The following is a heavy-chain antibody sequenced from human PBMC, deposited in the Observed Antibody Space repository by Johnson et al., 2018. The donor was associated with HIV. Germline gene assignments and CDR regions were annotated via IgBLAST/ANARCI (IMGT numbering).Heavy chain of an antibody. V-gene: IGHV3-20*04. J-gene: IGHJ3*01. CDR1: GFTFDDYG. D-gene: IGHD5-18*01. CDR3: AKGEAQEWWIQLLLYAFDF. CDR2: INWNGGST. Sequence: VQLVESGGGVVRPGGSLRLSCAASGFTFDDYGMSWVRQAPGKGLEWVSGINWNGGSTGYADSVKGRFTISRDNPKKTVYLQINSLRPEDTAVYYCAKGEAQEWWIQLLLYAFDFWGQGTMVTVSS.